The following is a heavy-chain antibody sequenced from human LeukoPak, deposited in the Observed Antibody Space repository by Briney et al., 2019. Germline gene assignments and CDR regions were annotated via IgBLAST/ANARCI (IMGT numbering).Heavy chain of an antibody. CDR2: ITASSTAI. J-gene: IGHJ4*02. CDR3: ARTYYDILTGYNPYFDY. CDR1: GFTFDRFT. Sequence: MPGGSLGLSCAASGFTFDRFTIHWVRQAPGKGLEWVSSITASSTAIYSADSVKGRFTISRDNAKNFLYLQMNSLRAEDTAVYYCARTYYDILTGYNPYFDYWGQGILVTVSS. V-gene: IGHV3-21*01. D-gene: IGHD3-9*01.